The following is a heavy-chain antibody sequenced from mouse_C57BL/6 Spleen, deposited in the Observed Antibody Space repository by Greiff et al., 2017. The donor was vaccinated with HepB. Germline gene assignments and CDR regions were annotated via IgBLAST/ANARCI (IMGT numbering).Heavy chain of an antibody. V-gene: IGHV5-17*01. CDR2: ISSGRSTL. Sequence: EVQLVESGGGLVKPGGSLKLSCAASGFNFSDYGMHWVRQAPETGLELVAYISSGRSTLYYADTVKGRFTIFRDNAKRTLFLQMTSLRSEDTAMYYCASPLGYYAMDYWGQGTSVTVSS. CDR1: GFNFSDYG. CDR3: ASPLGYYAMDY. J-gene: IGHJ4*01.